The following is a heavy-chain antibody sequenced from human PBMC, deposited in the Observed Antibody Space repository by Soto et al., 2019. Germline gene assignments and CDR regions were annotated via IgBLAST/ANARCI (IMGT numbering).Heavy chain of an antibody. V-gene: IGHV4-59*11. Sequence: QVQLQESGPGLVKPSETLSLNCSVSGDAITRHYWSWIRQSPGKGLEWLGYFFHTGTALYNPSLRSRASMSVDTSKNQFSLRLTSVTPADTAVHFCARNYGGSSQFFDLWGRGTLVTVSS. J-gene: IGHJ2*01. D-gene: IGHD2-15*01. CDR2: FFHTGTA. CDR3: ARNYGGSSQFFDL. CDR1: GDAITRHY.